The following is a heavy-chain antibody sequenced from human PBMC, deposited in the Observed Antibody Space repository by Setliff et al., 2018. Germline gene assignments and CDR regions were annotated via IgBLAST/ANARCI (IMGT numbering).Heavy chain of an antibody. Sequence: GASVKVSCKASGYIFTRYRITWVRQSPGQGLEWMGWISTRNDTGYAQKFKGRVTLTTDTSTNTAYMELRSLRSDDTAVYYCARRSGDRGMTTGWPDDFDYWGRGTLVTAPQ. J-gene: IGHJ4*01. CDR3: ARRSGDRGMTTGWPDDFDY. CDR1: GYIFTRYR. V-gene: IGHV1-18*01. D-gene: IGHD4-17*01. CDR2: ISTRNDT.